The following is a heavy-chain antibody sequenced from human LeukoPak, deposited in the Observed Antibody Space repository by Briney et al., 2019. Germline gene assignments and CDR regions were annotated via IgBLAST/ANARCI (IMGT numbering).Heavy chain of an antibody. Sequence: RPSETLSLTCTVSGGSISSYYWNWIRQPAGKGLEWIGRIYTSGSTNYNPSLKSRVTMSVDTSKNQFSLKLSSVTAADTAVYYCARDLVEMATIALDYWGQGTLVTVSS. CDR3: ARDLVEMATIALDY. CDR1: GGSISSYY. J-gene: IGHJ4*02. V-gene: IGHV4-4*07. D-gene: IGHD5-24*01. CDR2: IYTSGST.